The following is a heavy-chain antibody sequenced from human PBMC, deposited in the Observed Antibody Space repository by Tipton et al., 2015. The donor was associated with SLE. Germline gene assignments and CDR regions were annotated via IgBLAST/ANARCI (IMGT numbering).Heavy chain of an antibody. CDR3: ARGRVDDIWGSYRPTSLDY. CDR2: IFHSGNA. D-gene: IGHD3-16*02. V-gene: IGHV4-30-2*01. J-gene: IGHJ4*02. Sequence: TLSLTCAVSGGSINSGDYSWSWIRQPPGKGLEWIGYIFHSGNAYHNASLKSRVTMSVDPSKNHLSLQLSAVTAADTAIYYCARGRVDDIWGSYRPTSLDYWGQGTLFIVSS. CDR1: GGSINSGDYS.